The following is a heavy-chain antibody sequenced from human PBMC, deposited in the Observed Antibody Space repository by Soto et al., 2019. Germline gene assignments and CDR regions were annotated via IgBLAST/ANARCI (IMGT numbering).Heavy chain of an antibody. CDR1: GFIVSNNY. CDR3: ARGGDYYDSSGYYSVGTFDI. CDR2: IYSDGST. V-gene: IGHV3-53*01. D-gene: IGHD3-22*01. J-gene: IGHJ3*02. Sequence: EVQLVESGGGLIQPGGSLRLSCAASGFIVSNNYMTCVRQAPVKGLEWVSVIYSDGSTYYADSVKGRFTISRDNSNNTLYLQMNSLRAEDTAVYYCARGGDYYDSSGYYSVGTFDIWGQGTMVTVSS.